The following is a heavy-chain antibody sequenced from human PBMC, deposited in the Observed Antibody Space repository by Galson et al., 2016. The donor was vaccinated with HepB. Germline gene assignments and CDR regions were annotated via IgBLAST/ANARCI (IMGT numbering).Heavy chain of an antibody. CDR2: TWYDGREK. CDR3: ARGYGDSALYYYYGMDV. CDR1: EFTFSRYA. Sequence: SLRLSCAASEFTFSRYAMHWVRQAPGKGLEWVAVTWYDGREKYYVASVRGRFTIFRDNSKNTLYLQMKSLRAEDTAVYYCARGYGDSALYYYYGMDVWGQGTTVTVSS. J-gene: IGHJ6*02. V-gene: IGHV3-33*01. D-gene: IGHD4-17*01.